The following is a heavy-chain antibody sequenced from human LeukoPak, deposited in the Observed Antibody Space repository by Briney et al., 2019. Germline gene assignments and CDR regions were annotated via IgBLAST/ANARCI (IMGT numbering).Heavy chain of an antibody. CDR2: IYSGGNT. J-gene: IGHJ4*02. D-gene: IGHD5-12*01. V-gene: IGHV3-66*01. CDR1: GFTVSSNY. CDR3: ARGYSGYDPFDY. Sequence: GGSLRLSCAVSGFTVSSNYMSWVRQAPGKGLEWVSVIYSGGNTYYADSVKGRFTISRDNSKNTLYLQMNSLRAGDTAVYYCARGYSGYDPFDYWGQGTLVTVSS.